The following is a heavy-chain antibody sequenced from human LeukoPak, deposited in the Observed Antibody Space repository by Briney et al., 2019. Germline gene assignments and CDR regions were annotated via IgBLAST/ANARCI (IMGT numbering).Heavy chain of an antibody. CDR3: AKLGGQELHNYYVAV. D-gene: IGHD3-16*01. CDR1: GFPFSSSW. J-gene: IGHJ6*03. CDR2: IIDSGEGT. V-gene: IGHV3-23*01. Sequence: GGSLRLSCAASGFPFSSSWVHWVRPAPGKGLEWVSGIIDSGEGTYYANFAKGRFTISRDNFNNTPYLQMNSLRAEDTAVYYCAKLGGQELHNYYVAVCGKGTTVAVSS.